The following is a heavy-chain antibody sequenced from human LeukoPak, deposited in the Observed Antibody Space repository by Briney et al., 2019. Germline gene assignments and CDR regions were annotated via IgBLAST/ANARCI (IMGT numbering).Heavy chain of an antibody. CDR1: GGSISSYY. Sequence: SETLSLTCTVSGGSISSYYWSWIRQPPGKGLEWIGYIYTSGSTNYNPSLKSRVTISVDTSKNQFSLKLSSVTAADTAVYYCARRIPNDAFDIWAKGQWSPSLQ. J-gene: IGHJ3*02. CDR3: ARRIPNDAFDI. CDR2: IYTSGST. V-gene: IGHV4-4*09.